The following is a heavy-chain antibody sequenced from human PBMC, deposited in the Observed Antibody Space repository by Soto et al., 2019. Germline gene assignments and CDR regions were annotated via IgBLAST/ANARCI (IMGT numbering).Heavy chain of an antibody. CDR2: ISYNGIDK. D-gene: IGHD5-12*01. CDR3: ASGEGQNGHDTRFDN. V-gene: IGHV3-30*03. Sequence: QMHLVESGGGVVQPGMSLRLSCAVSGVTFTNHGIHWVRQAPGKGLEWVADISYNGIDKWYADSVKGRFTVTRDNFGDKAYLQMNGLRPEDTAVYYCASGEGQNGHDTRFDNWGQGTLVTVSS. CDR1: GVTFTNHG. J-gene: IGHJ4*02.